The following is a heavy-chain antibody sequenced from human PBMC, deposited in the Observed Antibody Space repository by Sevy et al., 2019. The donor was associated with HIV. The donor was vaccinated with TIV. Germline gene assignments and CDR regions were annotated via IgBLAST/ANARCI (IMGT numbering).Heavy chain of an antibody. J-gene: IGHJ2*01. Sequence: GGSLRLSCAASVFTFSRYGMHWVRQSPGKGLEWVAFIRYDGSNKYFADSVKGRFTISRDNSDNTVFLQMNSLRAEDSAVYYCASGLAYWYFDLWGRGTLVTVSS. D-gene: IGHD2-15*01. CDR1: VFTFSRYG. CDR2: IRYDGSNK. V-gene: IGHV3-30*02. CDR3: ASGLAYWYFDL.